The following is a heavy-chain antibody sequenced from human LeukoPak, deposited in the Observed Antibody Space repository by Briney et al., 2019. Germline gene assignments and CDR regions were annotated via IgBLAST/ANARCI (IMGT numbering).Heavy chain of an antibody. D-gene: IGHD1-26*01. V-gene: IGHV1-18*01. CDR1: GYTFTSYG. J-gene: IGHJ4*02. CDR2: ISAYNGNT. CDR3: ARAVGATSSGTVDY. Sequence: GASVKVSCKASGYTFTSYGISWVRQAPGQGLEWMGWISAYNGNTNYAQKLQGRVTMTTDTSTSTAYMELRSLRSDDTAVYYCARAVGATSSGTVDYWGQGTLVTVSS.